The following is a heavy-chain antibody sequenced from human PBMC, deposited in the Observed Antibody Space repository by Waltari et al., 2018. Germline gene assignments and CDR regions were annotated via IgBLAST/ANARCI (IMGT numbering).Heavy chain of an antibody. Sequence: QVQLQQSGPGLVKPSQTLSLTCAIPGASVSSNSAAWNWIRQSPSRGLEWLGRTFYRSKWYNDYAVSVKSRITFNPDTSKNQLSLQLNSVTPEDTAVYYCAREFTLVRGVINPLDYWGQGTLVTVSS. CDR1: GASVSSNSAA. CDR3: AREFTLVRGVINPLDY. D-gene: IGHD3-10*01. V-gene: IGHV6-1*01. J-gene: IGHJ4*02. CDR2: TFYRSKWYN.